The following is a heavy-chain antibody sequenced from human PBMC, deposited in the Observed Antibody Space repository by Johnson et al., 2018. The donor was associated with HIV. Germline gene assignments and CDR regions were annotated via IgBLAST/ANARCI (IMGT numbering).Heavy chain of an antibody. V-gene: IGHV3-11*01. D-gene: IGHD6-13*01. CDR1: GFTFSDYY. CDR3: ARAIAAAGSSLEDDA. Sequence: QVQLLESGGGLVKPGGPLRLSCAASGFTFSDYYMSWIRQAAGKGLEWISYISSSGNTIGHADSVKGRSTISRDNTENALYLQMNSLRAEDTALYYCARAIAAAGSSLEDDAWGQGTMVTVSS. CDR2: ISSSGNTI. J-gene: IGHJ3*01.